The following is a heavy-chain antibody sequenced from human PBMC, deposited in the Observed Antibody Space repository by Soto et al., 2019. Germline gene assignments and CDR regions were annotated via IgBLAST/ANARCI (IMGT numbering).Heavy chain of an antibody. V-gene: IGHV4-59*11. Sequence: QVQLQESGPGLVKPSETLSLTCTVSGGSISSHYWAWIRQPPGKGLEWIGYIHYSGSTNYNASLKSRVTIEVDTSKNQFALKLRSVTAADTAVYYCARGGLAARKGRWFDPWGQGTLVTVSS. D-gene: IGHD6-6*01. J-gene: IGHJ5*02. CDR3: ARGGLAARKGRWFDP. CDR2: IHYSGST. CDR1: GGSISSHY.